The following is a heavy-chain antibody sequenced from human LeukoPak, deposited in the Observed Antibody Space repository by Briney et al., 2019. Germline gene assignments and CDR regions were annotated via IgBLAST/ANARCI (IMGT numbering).Heavy chain of an antibody. J-gene: IGHJ4*02. CDR1: GFTFSNYG. CDR3: ATNRGGSGTYYIDY. D-gene: IGHD3-10*01. Sequence: GGSLRLSCAASGFTFSNYGMHWVRQAPGKGLEWVAVISYDGSNKFYADSVKGRFTISRDNSKNTLYLQMNSLRDEDTAVYYCATNRGGSGTYYIDYWGQGTLVTVSS. V-gene: IGHV3-30*03. CDR2: ISYDGSNK.